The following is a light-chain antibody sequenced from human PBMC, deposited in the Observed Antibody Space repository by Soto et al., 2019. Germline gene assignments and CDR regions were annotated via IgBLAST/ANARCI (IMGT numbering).Light chain of an antibody. CDR2: KAS. Sequence: DIQMTQSPSTLSASVGDRVTITCRASQDISAWLAWYQQKPGKAPKLLISKASTLQSWVPSRFSGSDSATEFTLTITSLQPDDFATYFCQQYHTSPYTFGQGTKLEI. J-gene: IGKJ2*01. CDR3: QQYHTSPYT. V-gene: IGKV1-5*03. CDR1: QDISAW.